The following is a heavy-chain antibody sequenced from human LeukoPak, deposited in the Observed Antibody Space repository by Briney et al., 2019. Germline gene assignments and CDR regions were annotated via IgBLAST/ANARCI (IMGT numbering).Heavy chain of an antibody. CDR2: INPNSGGT. V-gene: IGHV1-2*02. Sequence: ASVEVSCKASGYTFTGYYMHWVRQAPGQGLEWMGWINPNSGGTNYAQKFQGRVTMTRDTSISTAYMELSRLRSDDTAVYYCARAVVVANNWFDPWGQGTLVTVSS. J-gene: IGHJ5*02. D-gene: IGHD2-15*01. CDR3: ARAVVVANNWFDP. CDR1: GYTFTGYY.